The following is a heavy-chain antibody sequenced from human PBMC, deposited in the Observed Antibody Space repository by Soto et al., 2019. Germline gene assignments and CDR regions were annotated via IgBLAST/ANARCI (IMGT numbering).Heavy chain of an antibody. CDR1: GFTFSNYA. Sequence: GGSLRLSYAASGFTFSNYAMHWVRQAPGKGLEWVAVISYDGSNKYYADSVKGRFTISRDNSKNTLYLQMNSLRAEDTAMYYCASAYYDILTGYYHEFDYWGQGTLVTVSS. D-gene: IGHD3-9*01. CDR3: ASAYYDILTGYYHEFDY. J-gene: IGHJ4*02. CDR2: ISYDGSNK. V-gene: IGHV3-30-3*01.